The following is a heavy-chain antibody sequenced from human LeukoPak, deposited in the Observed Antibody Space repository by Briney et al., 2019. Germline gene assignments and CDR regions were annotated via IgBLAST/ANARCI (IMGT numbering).Heavy chain of an antibody. CDR2: IYYSGST. D-gene: IGHD6-19*01. Sequence: PSETLSLTCTVSGGSISSGDYYWTWIRQNPGKGLEWIGYIYYSGSTNHNPSLKSRVTISVDTSKNQFSLKLSSVTAADTAVYYCARRVAVAGTGWFDPWGQGTLVTVSS. J-gene: IGHJ5*02. CDR1: GGSISSGDYY. CDR3: ARRVAVAGTGWFDP. V-gene: IGHV4-61*08.